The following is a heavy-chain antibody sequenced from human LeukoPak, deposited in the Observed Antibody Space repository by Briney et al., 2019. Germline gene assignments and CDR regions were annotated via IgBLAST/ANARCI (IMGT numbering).Heavy chain of an antibody. CDR3: ARERIAAGFHDAFDI. D-gene: IGHD6-13*01. V-gene: IGHV3-20*04. J-gene: IGHJ3*02. CDR1: GFTFDDYG. Sequence: PGGSLRLSCAASGFTFDDYGMSWVRQAPGKGLEWVSGSNWNGGSTGYADSVKGRFTISRDNAKNSLYLQMNSLRAEDTALYYCARERIAAGFHDAFDIWGQGTMVTVSS. CDR2: SNWNGGST.